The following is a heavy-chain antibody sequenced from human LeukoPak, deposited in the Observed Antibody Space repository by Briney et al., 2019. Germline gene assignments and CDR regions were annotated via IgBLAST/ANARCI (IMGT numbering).Heavy chain of an antibody. CDR1: GFTLNNYA. D-gene: IGHD4-17*01. CDR3: ARGTTVTGYDY. CDR2: ISGGGETT. V-gene: IGHV3-23*01. Sequence: GGSLRLSCAASGFTLNNYAMNWVRQAPGKGLEWVSSISGGGETTYYADSAKGRFTISRDNAKNSLYLQMNSLRAEDTAVYYCARGTTVTGYDYWGQGTLVTVSS. J-gene: IGHJ4*02.